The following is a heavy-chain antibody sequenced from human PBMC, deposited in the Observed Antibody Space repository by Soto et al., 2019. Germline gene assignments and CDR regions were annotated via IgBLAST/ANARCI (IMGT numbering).Heavy chain of an antibody. CDR1: GFTFSDYY. Sequence: QVQLVESGGGLVKPGGSLRLSCTASGFTFSDYYMSWIRQAPGKGLEWVSYISRSGSTIYYTDSVKGRFTISRDNAKNSLYLEMNSLRAEDTAAYYCARSGSDIVVVPAAGLDYWGQGTLVTVSS. J-gene: IGHJ4*02. D-gene: IGHD2-2*01. V-gene: IGHV3-11*01. CDR3: ARSGSDIVVVPAAGLDY. CDR2: ISRSGSTI.